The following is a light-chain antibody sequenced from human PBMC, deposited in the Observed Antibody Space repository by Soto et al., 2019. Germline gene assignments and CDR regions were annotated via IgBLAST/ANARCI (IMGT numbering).Light chain of an antibody. CDR3: LQDHTSTLT. Sequence: IQMTQSPSSLSASVGDVFTITCRASQGIRNDLGWYQQKPGKAPKLLIYSASSLQSGVPSRFSGSGSGTDFTLTISSLQPEDFETYFCLQDHTSTLTFGHGTKVDIK. CDR2: SAS. CDR1: QGIRND. V-gene: IGKV1-6*01. J-gene: IGKJ1*01.